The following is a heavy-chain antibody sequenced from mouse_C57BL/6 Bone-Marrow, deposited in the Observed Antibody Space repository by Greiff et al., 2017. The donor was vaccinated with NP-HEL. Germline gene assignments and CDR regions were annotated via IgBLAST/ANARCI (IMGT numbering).Heavy chain of an antibody. Sequence: EVQLVESGGGLVKPGGSLKLSCAASGFTFSSYTMSWVRQTPEKRLEWVATISGGGGNTYYPDSVKGRFTISRDNAKTTLYLQMSSLRSEDTALYYCARKGETPFDYWGQGTTLTVSS. CDR1: GFTFSSYT. CDR3: ARKGETPFDY. CDR2: ISGGGGNT. V-gene: IGHV5-9*01. J-gene: IGHJ2*01.